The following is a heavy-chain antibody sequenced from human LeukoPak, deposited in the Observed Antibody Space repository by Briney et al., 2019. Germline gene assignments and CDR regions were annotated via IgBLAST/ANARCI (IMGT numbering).Heavy chain of an antibody. CDR2: INPNSGGT. J-gene: IGHJ4*02. V-gene: IGHV1-2*02. D-gene: IGHD6-19*01. CDR1: XTXXGXX. Sequence: XTXXGXXMXWVRQAPGQGLEXXGWINPNSGGTNYAQKFQGRVTMTRDRSXXTDYMELSRLRADDTAVYYCAXXXXGIAVAGLGYWGQGTLVTVSS. CDR3: AXXXXGIAVAGLGY.